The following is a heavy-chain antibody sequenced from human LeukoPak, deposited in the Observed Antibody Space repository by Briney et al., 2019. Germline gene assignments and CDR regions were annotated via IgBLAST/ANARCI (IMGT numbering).Heavy chain of an antibody. CDR1: GYSFSSYW. Sequence: GESLKISCKGSGYSFSSYWIGWVRQMPGKGLEWMGIIYPGDSETTYSPSFQGQVTFSADKSISTAYLLWSSLKASDTAMYYCARRIAAAGAFDYWGERTLVTVSS. CDR3: ARRIAAAGAFDY. V-gene: IGHV5-51*01. CDR2: IYPGDSET. D-gene: IGHD6-13*01. J-gene: IGHJ4*02.